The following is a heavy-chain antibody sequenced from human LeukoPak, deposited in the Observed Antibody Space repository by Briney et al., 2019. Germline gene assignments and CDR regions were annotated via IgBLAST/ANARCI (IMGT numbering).Heavy chain of an antibody. J-gene: IGHJ4*02. D-gene: IGHD2-15*01. Sequence: SETLSLTCAVYGGSFSGYYWSWIRQPPGKGLEWIGEINHSGGTKYNPSLKSRVTISVDTSKNQFSLKLSSVTAADTAVYYCARDSLSGHFDYWGQGTLVTVSS. CDR1: GGSFSGYY. CDR3: ARDSLSGHFDY. V-gene: IGHV4-34*01. CDR2: INHSGGT.